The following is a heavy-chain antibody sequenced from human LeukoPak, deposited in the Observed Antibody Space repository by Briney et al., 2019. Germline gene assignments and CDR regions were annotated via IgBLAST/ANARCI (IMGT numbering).Heavy chain of an antibody. CDR2: IRFDGTKT. CDR1: GFTFSNSD. J-gene: IGHJ3*02. CDR3: ARAFYSSSFSLGAADAFDI. D-gene: IGHD6-6*01. Sequence: GGSLRLSCAASGFTFSNSDMQWVRQAPGKGLEWVAFIRFDGTKTYYADSVKGRFTISRDISKNTLYVQMNSLRAEDTAVYYCARAFYSSSFSLGAADAFDIWGQGTMVTVSS. V-gene: IGHV3-30*02.